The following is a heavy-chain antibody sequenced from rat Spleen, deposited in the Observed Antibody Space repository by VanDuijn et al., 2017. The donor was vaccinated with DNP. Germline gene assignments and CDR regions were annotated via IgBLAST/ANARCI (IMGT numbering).Heavy chain of an antibody. CDR3: TTAGGYYGFGAY. CDR1: GFTFSDYY. D-gene: IGHD1-6*01. CDR2: ISYDGGST. J-gene: IGHJ3*01. V-gene: IGHV5-20*01. Sequence: EVQLVESGGGLVQPGRSLKLSCAASGFTFSDYYMAWVRQAPTKGLEWVASISYDGGSTYYRDSVKGRFTISRDNAKSSLYLQMDSLRSEDTATYYCTTAGGYYGFGAYWGQGTLVTVSS.